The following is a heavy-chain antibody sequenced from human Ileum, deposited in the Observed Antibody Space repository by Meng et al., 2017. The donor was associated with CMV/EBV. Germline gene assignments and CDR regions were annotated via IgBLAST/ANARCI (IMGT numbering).Heavy chain of an antibody. J-gene: IGHJ4*02. CDR3: AKDLIMEDPYYYDSSGPY. Sequence: FSSYAMGWVRQAPGKGLEWVSAISGSGGSTYYADSVKGRFTISRDNSKNTLYLQMNSLRAEDTAVYYCAKDLIMEDPYYYDSSGPYWGQGTLVTVSS. D-gene: IGHD3-22*01. CDR1: FSSYA. V-gene: IGHV3-23*01. CDR2: ISGSGGST.